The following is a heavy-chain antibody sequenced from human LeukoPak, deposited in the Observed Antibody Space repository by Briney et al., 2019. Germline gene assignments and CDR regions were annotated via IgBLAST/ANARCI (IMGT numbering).Heavy chain of an antibody. CDR1: GFTFSSYA. CDR2: ISYDGSNK. V-gene: IGHV3-30*01. CDR3: ARSRQGYGDYYYMDV. J-gene: IGHJ6*03. Sequence: GGSLRLSCAASGFTFSSYAMHWVRQAPGKGLEWVAVISYDGSNKYYADSVKGRFTISRDNSKNTLYLQMNSLRAKDTAVYYCARSRQGYGDYYYMDVWGKGTTVTVSS. D-gene: IGHD3-10*01.